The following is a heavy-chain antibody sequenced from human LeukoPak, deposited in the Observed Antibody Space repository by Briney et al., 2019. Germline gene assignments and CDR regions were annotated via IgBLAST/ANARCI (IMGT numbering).Heavy chain of an antibody. V-gene: IGHV1-18*04. D-gene: IGHD3-10*01. Sequence: ASVKVSCKASGYTFTGYYMHWVRQAPGQGLEWMGWISAYNGNTNYAQKLQGRVTMTTDTSTSTAYMELRSLRSDDTAVYYCARDRTMVRGVIGYWGQGTLVTVSS. J-gene: IGHJ4*02. CDR2: ISAYNGNT. CDR1: GYTFTGYY. CDR3: ARDRTMVRGVIGY.